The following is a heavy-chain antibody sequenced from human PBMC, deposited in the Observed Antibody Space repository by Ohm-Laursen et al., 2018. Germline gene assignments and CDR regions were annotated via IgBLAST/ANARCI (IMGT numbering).Heavy chain of an antibody. CDR3: AARDAADWYLDL. Sequence: TLSLTCTVSGDSINNYSWSWIRRPPGKGLEWIGYIYYSGSTNYNPSLKSRVTISVDTSKNQFSLKLNSVTAADTAVYYWAARDAADWYLDLWGRGTLVTVSS. CDR1: GDSINNYS. CDR2: IYYSGST. J-gene: IGHJ2*01. V-gene: IGHV4-59*08. D-gene: IGHD2-15*01.